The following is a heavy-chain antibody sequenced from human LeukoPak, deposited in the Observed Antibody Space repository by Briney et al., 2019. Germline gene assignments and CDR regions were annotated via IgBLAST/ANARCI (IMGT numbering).Heavy chain of an antibody. V-gene: IGHV3-7*05. D-gene: IGHD6-19*01. CDR2: IKEDGTEK. Sequence: PGGSLRLSCAVSGFTFSNYWMSWVRQAPGQGLEWVANIKEDGTEKYYVDSVKGRLTISRDNAKNSLFLQMNSLRVEDTAVYYCGSQFWWAAVSGTTLDYWGQGTLVTVSS. CDR1: GFTFSNYW. J-gene: IGHJ4*02. CDR3: GSQFWWAAVSGTTLDY.